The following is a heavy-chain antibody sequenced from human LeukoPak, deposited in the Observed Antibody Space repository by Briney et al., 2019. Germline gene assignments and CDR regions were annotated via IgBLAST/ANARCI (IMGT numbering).Heavy chain of an antibody. CDR3: ARGRIKLLGYCSGGSCRIDAFDI. J-gene: IGHJ3*02. D-gene: IGHD2-15*01. CDR1: GGSFSGYY. V-gene: IGHV4-34*01. Sequence: PSQTLSLTCAVYGGSFSGYYWSWIRQPPGKGLEWIGEINHSGSTNYNPSLKSRVTISVDTSKNQFSLKLSSVTAADTAVYYCARGRIKLLGYCSGGSCRIDAFDIWGQGTMVTVSS. CDR2: INHSGST.